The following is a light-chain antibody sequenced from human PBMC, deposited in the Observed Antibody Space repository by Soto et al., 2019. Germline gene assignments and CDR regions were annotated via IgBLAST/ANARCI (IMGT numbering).Light chain of an antibody. V-gene: IGLV2-23*01. J-gene: IGLJ1*01. Sequence: QSALTQPASVSGSPGQSITISCTGTSSNVGSYNLVSWYQQHPGKAPKFMIYEATKRPSGVSNRFSGSKSGNTASLTISGLQAEDEADYYCCSYAGSSTYVFGTGTKVTVL. CDR2: EAT. CDR3: CSYAGSSTYV. CDR1: SSNVGSYNL.